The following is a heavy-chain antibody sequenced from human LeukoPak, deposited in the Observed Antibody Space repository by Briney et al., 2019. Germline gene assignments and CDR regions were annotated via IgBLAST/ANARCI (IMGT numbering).Heavy chain of an antibody. D-gene: IGHD3-22*01. CDR3: ATRGVVIRVILVGFHKEAYYFDS. CDR2: ISNSGGRT. J-gene: IGHJ4*02. CDR1: GITLSNYG. Sequence: GGSLRLSCAVSGITLSNYGMNWVRQAPGKGLEWVAGISNSGGRTNYADSVKGRFTISRDNPKNTLYLQMNSLRAEATAVYFCATRGVVIRVILVGFHKEAYYFDSWGQGALVTVSS. V-gene: IGHV3-23*01.